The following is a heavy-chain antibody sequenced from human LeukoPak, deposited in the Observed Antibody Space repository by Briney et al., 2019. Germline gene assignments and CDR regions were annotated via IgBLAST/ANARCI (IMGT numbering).Heavy chain of an antibody. V-gene: IGHV4-30-2*01. D-gene: IGHD2-2*01. CDR2: IYHSGST. J-gene: IGHJ4*02. CDR3: ARAPLRYCSGTSCSCFDC. Sequence: SETLSLTCAVSGGSISSGGYSWSWIRQPPGKGLEWIGYIYHSGSTYYNPSLKSRVTISVDRSKNQFSLKLSSVTAADTAVYYCARAPLRYCSGTSCSCFDCWGQGTLVTVSS. CDR1: GGSISSGGYS.